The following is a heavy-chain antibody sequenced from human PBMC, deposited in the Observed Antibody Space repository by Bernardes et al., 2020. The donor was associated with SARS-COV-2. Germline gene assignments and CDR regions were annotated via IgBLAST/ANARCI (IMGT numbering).Heavy chain of an antibody. V-gene: IGHV1-24*01. CDR3: ATSGYHSQVLRYFDWDFDY. D-gene: IGHD3-9*01. J-gene: IGHJ4*02. Sequence: ASVKDSCKVSGYTLTELSMHWVRQAPGKGLEWMGGFDPEDGETIYAQKFQGRVTMTEDTSTDTAYMELSSLRSEDTAVYYCATSGYHSQVLRYFDWDFDYWGQGTLVTVSS. CDR2: FDPEDGET. CDR1: GYTLTELS.